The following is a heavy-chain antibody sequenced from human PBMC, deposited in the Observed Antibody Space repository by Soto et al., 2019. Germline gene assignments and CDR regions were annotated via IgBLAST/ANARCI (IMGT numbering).Heavy chain of an antibody. CDR3: AREIMAADHFDY. D-gene: IGHD6-13*01. Sequence: PSETLSLTCTVSGGSIRSGDYYWSWIRQTPERGLEWCGYVHYSGDTFYNPSLKSRATISLDTSRNQFSLNLSSVTAADSAVYYCAREIMAADHFDYWGQGALFTVSS. J-gene: IGHJ4*02. V-gene: IGHV4-30-4*01. CDR1: GGSIRSGDYY. CDR2: VHYSGDT.